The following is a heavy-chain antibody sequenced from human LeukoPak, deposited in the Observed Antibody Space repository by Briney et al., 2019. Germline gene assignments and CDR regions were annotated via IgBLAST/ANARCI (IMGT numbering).Heavy chain of an antibody. Sequence: GGSLRLSCAGSGFTFSSYAMSWVRQAPGKGLEWVSAISGSGGSTYYADSVKGRFTISRDNSKNTLYLQMNSLRAEDTAVYYCASQWELHKFDYWGQGTLVTVSS. V-gene: IGHV3-23*01. J-gene: IGHJ4*02. CDR1: GFTFSSYA. CDR2: ISGSGGST. D-gene: IGHD1-26*01. CDR3: ASQWELHKFDY.